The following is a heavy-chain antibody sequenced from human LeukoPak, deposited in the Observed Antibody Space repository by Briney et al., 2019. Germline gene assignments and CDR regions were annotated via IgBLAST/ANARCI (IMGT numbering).Heavy chain of an antibody. CDR1: GFTFSSYD. CDR3: ARGSYGDSTYYGMDV. Sequence: VGSLRLSCAASGFTFSSYDMHWVRQATGKGLEWVSAIGTAGDTYYPGSVKGRFTISRENAKNSLYLQMNSLRAGDTAVYYCARGSYGDSTYYGMDVWGQGTTVTVSS. J-gene: IGHJ6*02. V-gene: IGHV3-13*01. CDR2: IGTAGDT. D-gene: IGHD4-17*01.